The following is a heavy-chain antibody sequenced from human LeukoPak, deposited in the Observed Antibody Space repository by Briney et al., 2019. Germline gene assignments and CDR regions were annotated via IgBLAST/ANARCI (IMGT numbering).Heavy chain of an antibody. Sequence: GASVKVSCKASGYTFTSYGISWVRQAPGQGLEWMGWISAYNGNTNYAQKLQGRVTMTTDTSTSTAYMELRSLRSDDTAVYYCARVNAIVRFKQSYDYWGQGTLVTVSS. CDR2: ISAYNGNT. CDR1: GYTFTSYG. J-gene: IGHJ4*02. D-gene: IGHD3-22*01. CDR3: ARVNAIVRFKQSYDY. V-gene: IGHV1-18*01.